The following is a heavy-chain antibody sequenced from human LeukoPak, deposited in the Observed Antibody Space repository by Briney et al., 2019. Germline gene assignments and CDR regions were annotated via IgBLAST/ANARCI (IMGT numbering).Heavy chain of an antibody. D-gene: IGHD5-18*01. Sequence: GESLNISRKASGYSFTTYWIGWVRQMPGKGLEWMGIIDPSDSDTRYTPSFQGQVTISADKSLTTAYLQWNSLKASDTALYYCARQTAMGRSGDYWGQGTLVTVSS. CDR1: GYSFTTYW. CDR3: ARQTAMGRSGDY. J-gene: IGHJ4*02. V-gene: IGHV5-51*01. CDR2: IDPSDSDT.